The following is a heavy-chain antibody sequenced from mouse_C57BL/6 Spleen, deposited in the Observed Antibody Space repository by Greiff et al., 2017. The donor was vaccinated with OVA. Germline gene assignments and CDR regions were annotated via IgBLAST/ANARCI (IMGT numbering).Heavy chain of an antibody. D-gene: IGHD1-1*01. J-gene: IGHJ1*03. CDR1: GFTFSNYW. Sequence: EVKVEESGGGLVQPGGSMKLSCVASGFTFSNYWMNWVRQSPEKGLEWVAQIRLKSDNYATHYAESVKGRFTISRDDSKSSVYLQMNNLRAEDTGIYYCTGLYYYGIDWYFDVWGTGTTVTVSS. V-gene: IGHV6-3*01. CDR3: TGLYYYGIDWYFDV. CDR2: IRLKSDNYAT.